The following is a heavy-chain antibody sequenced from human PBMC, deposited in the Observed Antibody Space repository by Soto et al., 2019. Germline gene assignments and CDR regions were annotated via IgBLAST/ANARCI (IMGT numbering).Heavy chain of an antibody. D-gene: IGHD1-26*01. CDR2: IIPIFGTA. CDR1: GVTFSGYA. J-gene: IGHJ5*02. V-gene: IGHV1-69*13. CDR3: ARMGFRTPNNWFDP. Sequence: SVKVSCKASGVTFSGYAISWVRQAPGQGLEWMGGIIPIFGTANYAQKFQGRVTITADESTSTAYMELSSLRSEDTAVYYCARMGFRTPNNWFDPWGKGTLVTVS.